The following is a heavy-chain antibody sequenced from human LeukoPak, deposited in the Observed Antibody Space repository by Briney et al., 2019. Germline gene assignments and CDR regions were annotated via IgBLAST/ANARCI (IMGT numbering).Heavy chain of an antibody. CDR3: ARKYSSGWYEYYFDY. J-gene: IGHJ4*02. V-gene: IGHV4-59*01. Sequence: PSETLSLTCTVSGGSISSYYWGWIRQPPGKGLEWIGYIYYSGSTNYNPSLKSRVTISVDTSKNQFSLKLSSVTAADTAVYYCARKYSSGWYEYYFDYWGQGTLVTVSS. D-gene: IGHD6-19*01. CDR1: GGSISSYY. CDR2: IYYSGST.